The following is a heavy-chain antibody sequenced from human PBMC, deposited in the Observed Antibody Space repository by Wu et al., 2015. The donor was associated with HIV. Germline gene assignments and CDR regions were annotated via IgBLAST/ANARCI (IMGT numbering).Heavy chain of an antibody. Sequence: QVQLVQSGAEVKKPGSSVKVSCKASGGTFSSYAISWVRQAPGQGLEWMGGIIPIFGTANYAQKFQGRVTITTDESTGTAYMELSSLRSEDTAVYYCARGIFRYDSSGYYLDYWGQGTLVTVSS. D-gene: IGHD3-22*01. V-gene: IGHV1-69*01. J-gene: IGHJ4*02. CDR2: IIPIFGTA. CDR3: ARGIFRYDSSGYYLDY. CDR1: GGTFSSYA.